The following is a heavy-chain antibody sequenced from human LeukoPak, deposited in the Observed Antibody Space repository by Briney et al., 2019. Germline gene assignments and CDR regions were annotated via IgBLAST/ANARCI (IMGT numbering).Heavy chain of an antibody. D-gene: IGHD3-3*01. Sequence: ASVKVSCKASGYTFTSYGISWVRQAPGQGLEWMGWISAYNGNTNYAQKLQGRVTMTTDTSTSTAYMELRSLRSDDTAVYYCARTLPSARRGYYRPGDYWGQGTMVTVAS. CDR2: ISAYNGNT. J-gene: IGHJ4*02. CDR1: GYTFTSYG. V-gene: IGHV1-18*01. CDR3: ARTLPSARRGYYRPGDY.